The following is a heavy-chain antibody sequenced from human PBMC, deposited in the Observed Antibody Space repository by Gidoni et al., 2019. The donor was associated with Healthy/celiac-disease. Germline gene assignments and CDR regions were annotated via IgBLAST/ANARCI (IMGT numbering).Heavy chain of an antibody. V-gene: IGHV3-33*08. D-gene: IGHD5-12*01. CDR2: IWYDGINK. J-gene: IGHJ3*02. CDR1: GFTFSSYG. CDR3: AREWLPNAFDI. Sequence: QVQLVESGGGVVQLGRSLRLSCAASGFTFSSYGMHWVRQAPCKGLEWVAVIWYDGINKYYADSVKGRFTISRDNSKNTLYLQMNSLRAEDTAVYYCAREWLPNAFDIWGQGTMVTVSS.